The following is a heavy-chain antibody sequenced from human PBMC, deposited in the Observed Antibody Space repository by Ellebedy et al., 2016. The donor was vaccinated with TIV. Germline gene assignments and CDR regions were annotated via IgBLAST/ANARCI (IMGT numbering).Heavy chain of an antibody. CDR1: GFTFSIYG. Sequence: GESLKISXAASGFTFSIYGMSWVRQAPGKGLEWVSAISGSGDRTYYADSVKGRFTISRDNSKNTLYLQMNSLRAEDTAVYYCARPYYGSGSYYPLRYWGQGTLVTVSS. CDR3: ARPYYGSGSYYPLRY. V-gene: IGHV3-23*01. CDR2: ISGSGDRT. D-gene: IGHD3-10*01. J-gene: IGHJ4*02.